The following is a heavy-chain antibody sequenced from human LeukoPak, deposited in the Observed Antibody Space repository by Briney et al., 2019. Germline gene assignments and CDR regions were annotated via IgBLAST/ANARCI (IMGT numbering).Heavy chain of an antibody. CDR3: GRDRYGEFDY. CDR2: IWYDGSNK. J-gene: IGHJ4*02. D-gene: IGHD4-17*01. Sequence: PGGYLRLSWAASRFTFSSYGIEWVRQAPGKGLEWVAVIWYDGSNKYYADSVKGRFTISRDNSKNTLYLQMNSLRAEDTAVYYCGRDRYGEFDYWGEGTLVTVSS. V-gene: IGHV3-33*01. CDR1: RFTFSSYG.